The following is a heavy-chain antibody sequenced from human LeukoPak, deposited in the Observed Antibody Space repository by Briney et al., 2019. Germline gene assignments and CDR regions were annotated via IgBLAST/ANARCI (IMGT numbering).Heavy chain of an antibody. CDR3: ARDSSGWYAGWFDP. V-gene: IGHV3-66*01. CDR2: TYSGGHT. Sequence: GGSLRLSCAASGFTVSSNYMSWVRQAPGKGLEWVSVTYSGGHTYYADSVKGRFTISRDNSKNMLYLQMNSLRVEDTAVYYCARDSSGWYAGWFDPWGQGALVIVSS. J-gene: IGHJ5*02. CDR1: GFTVSSNY. D-gene: IGHD6-19*01.